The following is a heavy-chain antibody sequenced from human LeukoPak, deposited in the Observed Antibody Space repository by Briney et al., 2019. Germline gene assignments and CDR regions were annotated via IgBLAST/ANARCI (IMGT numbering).Heavy chain of an antibody. V-gene: IGHV4-34*01. CDR1: GGSFSGYY. D-gene: IGHD3-10*01. CDR3: ARGGIWFGSIVGGHNWFDP. J-gene: IGHJ5*02. CDR2: INHSGST. Sequence: SETLSLTCAVYGGSFSGYYWSWIRQPPGKGLEWIGEINHSGSTNYNPSLKSRVTISVDTSKNQFSLKLSSVTAADTAVYYCARGGIWFGSIVGGHNWFDPWGQGTLVTVSS.